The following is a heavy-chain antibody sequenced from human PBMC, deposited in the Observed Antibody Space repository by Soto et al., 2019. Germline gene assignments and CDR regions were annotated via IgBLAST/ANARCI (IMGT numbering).Heavy chain of an antibody. J-gene: IGHJ4*02. Sequence: QVQLQESGPRLVQPSGTLSLTCAVSGGSISTNYWWSWVRQIPGKGLEWIGEIHHIKGTNYNPSLKSRVTIFVDKSKSQFSLNLNSVTAADTAVYYCARGGNGAFDYWGQGTLVTVSS. V-gene: IGHV4-4*02. CDR3: ARGGNGAFDY. CDR1: GGSISTNYW. CDR2: IHHIKGT. D-gene: IGHD3-10*01.